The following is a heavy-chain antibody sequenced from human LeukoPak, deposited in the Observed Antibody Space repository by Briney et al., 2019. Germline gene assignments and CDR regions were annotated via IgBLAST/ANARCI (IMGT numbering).Heavy chain of an antibody. D-gene: IGHD6-6*01. CDR3: ARERRSYGRIAARLGWFDP. Sequence: ASVKVSCKASGYTFTGYYMHWVRQAPGQGLEWMGWINPNSGGTNYAKKFQGRVTMTRDTSISTAYMELSRLRSDDTAVYYCARERRSYGRIAARLGWFDPWGQGTLVTVSS. V-gene: IGHV1-2*02. J-gene: IGHJ5*02. CDR2: INPNSGGT. CDR1: GYTFTGYY.